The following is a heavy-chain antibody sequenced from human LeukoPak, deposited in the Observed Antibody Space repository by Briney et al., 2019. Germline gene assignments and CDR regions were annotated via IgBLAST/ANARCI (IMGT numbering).Heavy chain of an antibody. CDR2: IIPIFGTA. V-gene: IGHV1-69*13. CDR3: AREECGGDCYSGIYYFDY. Sequence: ASVKVSCKASGGTFSSYAISWVRQAPGQGLEWMGGIIPIFGTANYAQKFQGRVTITADEFTSTAYMELSSLRSEDTAVYYCAREECGGDCYSGIYYFDYWGQGTLVTVSS. J-gene: IGHJ4*02. D-gene: IGHD2-21*02. CDR1: GGTFSSYA.